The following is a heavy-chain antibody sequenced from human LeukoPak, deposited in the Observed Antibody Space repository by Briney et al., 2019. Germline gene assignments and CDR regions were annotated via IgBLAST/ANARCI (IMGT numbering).Heavy chain of an antibody. Sequence: GGSLRLSCAASGFTCSDHCMSWIRQAPGKGLEWVSYICSSSSYTNYADSVKGRFTISRDNAKNSLYLQMNSLRADDTAVYYCAREVRVVTAIGQGRPDYFDYWGQGTLVTVSS. CDR1: GFTCSDHC. CDR2: ICSSSSYT. J-gene: IGHJ4*02. CDR3: AREVRVVTAIGQGRPDYFDY. D-gene: IGHD2-21*02. V-gene: IGHV3-11*05.